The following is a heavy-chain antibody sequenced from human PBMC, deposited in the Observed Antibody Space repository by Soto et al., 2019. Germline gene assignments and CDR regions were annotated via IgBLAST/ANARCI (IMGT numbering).Heavy chain of an antibody. CDR3: ARDRARKVSGWQPDDY. D-gene: IGHD6-19*01. V-gene: IGHV1-18*01. CDR2: ISAYNGNT. J-gene: IGHJ4*02. CDR1: GYTFTSYG. Sequence: QVQLVQSGAEVKKPGASVKVSCKASGYTFTSYGISWVRQAPGQGLEWMGWISAYNGNTNYAQKLQGRVTMTTDTSTSTAYMELRSLRSDDTSVYYCARDRARKVSGWQPDDYWGQGTLVTVSS.